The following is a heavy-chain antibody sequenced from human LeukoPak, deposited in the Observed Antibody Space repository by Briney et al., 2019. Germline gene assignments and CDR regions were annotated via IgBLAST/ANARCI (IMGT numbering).Heavy chain of an antibody. CDR1: GYSFSDHH. D-gene: IGHD4-17*01. CDR3: SGHYGPGPV. Sequence: ATVNLSCKASGYSFSDHHIRWMRQAPGQGLEWMGWIHPNGRDTKYAQKFQGRMTMTTDTSITTAYMELNRVTSDDTAIYYCSGHYGPGPVWGQGTLVTASS. V-gene: IGHV1-2*02. J-gene: IGHJ4*02. CDR2: IHPNGRDT.